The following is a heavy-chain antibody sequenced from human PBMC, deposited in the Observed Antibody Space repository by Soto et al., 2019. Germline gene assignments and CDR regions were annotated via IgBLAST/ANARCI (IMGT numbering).Heavy chain of an antibody. V-gene: IGHV4-61*05. J-gene: IGHJ3*02. Sequence: SETLSLTCTVSGDSIISSNYYWAWIRQSPGKGLEWIGYMYYSGSTYYNLSLKSRVTISVDTSKNQFSLKLSSVTAADTSVYYCARQKMGYDAFDIWGQGTMVTVSS. D-gene: IGHD2-8*01. CDR2: MYYSGST. CDR1: GDSIISSNYY. CDR3: ARQKMGYDAFDI.